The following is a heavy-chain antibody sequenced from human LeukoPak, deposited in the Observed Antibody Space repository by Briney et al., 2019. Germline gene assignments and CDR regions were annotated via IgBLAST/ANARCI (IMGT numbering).Heavy chain of an antibody. Sequence: PSETLSLTCTVSGGSITDYYWSWIRQPPGKGLEWIGYIYYSGSTKYNPYLKSRVTISIDTSKNQFSLKLSSVTAADTALYYCARGTGAYYYLWGQGTVVTASS. D-gene: IGHD3-22*01. CDR3: ARGTGAYYYL. V-gene: IGHV4-59*01. J-gene: IGHJ3*01. CDR1: GGSITDYY. CDR2: IYYSGST.